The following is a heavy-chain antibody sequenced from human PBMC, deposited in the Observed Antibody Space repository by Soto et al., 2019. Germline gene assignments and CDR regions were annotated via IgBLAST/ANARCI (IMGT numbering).Heavy chain of an antibody. CDR3: ARWGTEWPGWFDP. CDR1: SGSISSSNW. J-gene: IGHJ5*02. Sequence: SETLSLTCAVSSGSISSSNWWNWVRQPPGKGLEWIGEIYHSGSTNYNPSLKSRVTISVDKSKNQFSLKLSSVTAADTAVYYCARWGTEWPGWFDPWGQGTLVTVSS. CDR2: IYHSGST. D-gene: IGHD3-3*01. V-gene: IGHV4-4*02.